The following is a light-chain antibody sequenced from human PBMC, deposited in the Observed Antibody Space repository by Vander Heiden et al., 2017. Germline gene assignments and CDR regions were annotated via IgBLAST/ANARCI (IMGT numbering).Light chain of an antibody. V-gene: IGLV2-8*01. J-gene: IGLJ2*01. Sequence: QSALTQPPSAPGSLGQSVTISCTGTSSDVGGYDYVSWYQQHPGKAPKLMIYEVTKRPSGVPDRFSGSKSGNTASLTVSGLQAEDEADYYCTSYAGSNNVLIGGGTKLTVL. CDR3: TSYAGSNNVL. CDR2: EVT. CDR1: SSDVGGYDY.